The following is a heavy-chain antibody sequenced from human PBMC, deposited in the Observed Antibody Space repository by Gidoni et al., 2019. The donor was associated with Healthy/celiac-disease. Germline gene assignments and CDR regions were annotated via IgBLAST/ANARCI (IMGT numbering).Heavy chain of an antibody. J-gene: IGHJ3*02. CDR2: INPSGGST. CDR3: ARDRGRDFYDSSGYLSRDDAFDI. D-gene: IGHD3-22*01. V-gene: IGHV1-46*01. CDR1: GYTFTSYY. Sequence: QVQLVQSEAEVKKPGASVKVSCKASGYTFTSYYMHWVRQAPGQGLAWMGIINPSGGSTNYPQKFQGRVTMTRDTSTSTVYMELSSLRSEDTAVYYCARDRGRDFYDSSGYLSRDDAFDIWGQGTMVTVSS.